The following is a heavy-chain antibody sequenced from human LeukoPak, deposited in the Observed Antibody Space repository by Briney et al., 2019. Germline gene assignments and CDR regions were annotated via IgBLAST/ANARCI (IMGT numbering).Heavy chain of an antibody. V-gene: IGHV3-23*01. CDR1: GVTFSAFG. CDR2: ISPAGDAT. D-gene: IGHD5-12*01. CDR3: AKRASGYYFDS. J-gene: IGHJ4*02. Sequence: GGSLRLSCAASGVTFSAFGMSWVRQAPGKGLEWVSTISPAGDATYYTDSVKGRFTISRDNSKNTVSLQMSSLRAEDTAVFYCAKRASGYYFDSWGQGTLVTVS.